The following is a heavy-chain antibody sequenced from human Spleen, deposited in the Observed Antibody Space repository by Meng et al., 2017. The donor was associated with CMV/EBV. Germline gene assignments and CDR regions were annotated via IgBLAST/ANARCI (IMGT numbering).Heavy chain of an antibody. CDR2: ISSSSSYI. CDR1: GFTFSSYS. CDR3: ARGRGSSTSGVEY. Sequence: GGSLRLSCAASGFTFSSYSMNWVRQAPGKGLEWVSSISSSSSYIYYADSVKGRFTISRDNAKNSLYLQMNSLRAEDTAVYYCARGRGSSTSGVEYWGQGTLVTVSS. V-gene: IGHV3-21*04. D-gene: IGHD2-2*01. J-gene: IGHJ4*02.